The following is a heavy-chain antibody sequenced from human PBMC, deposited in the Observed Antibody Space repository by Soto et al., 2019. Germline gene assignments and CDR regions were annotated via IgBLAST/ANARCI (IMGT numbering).Heavy chain of an antibody. CDR3: AVDYYDSSGYYGRDYYYGMDV. CDR1: GGTFSSDA. V-gene: IGHV1-69*13. D-gene: IGHD3-22*01. Sequence: ASVKVSCKASGGTFSSDAISWVRQAPGQGLEWMGGVIPIFGTANYAQKFQGRVTITADESTSTAYMELSSLRSEDTAVYYCAVDYYDSSGYYGRDYYYGMDVWGQGTTVTVSS. J-gene: IGHJ6*02. CDR2: VIPIFGTA.